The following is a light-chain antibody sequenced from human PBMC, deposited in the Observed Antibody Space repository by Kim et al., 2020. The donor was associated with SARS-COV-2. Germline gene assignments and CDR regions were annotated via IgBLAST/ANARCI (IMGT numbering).Light chain of an antibody. CDR2: DVN. CDR1: SSDVGGYNY. Sequence: QSALTQPRSVSGSPGQSVTISCTGTSSDVGGYNYVSWYQQYPGKAPKLMIYDVNKRPSGVPDRFSGSKSGNTASLTISGLQAEDDADYYCCSFADSNGYVFGTGTKVTVL. CDR3: CSFADSNGYV. V-gene: IGLV2-11*01. J-gene: IGLJ1*01.